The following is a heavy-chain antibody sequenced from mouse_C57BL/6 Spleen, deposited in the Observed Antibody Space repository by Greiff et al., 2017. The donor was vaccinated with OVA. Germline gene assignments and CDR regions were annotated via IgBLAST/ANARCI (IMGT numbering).Heavy chain of an antibody. J-gene: IGHJ4*01. Sequence: VKLQESGAELVKPGASVKMSCKASGYTFTTYPIEWMKQNHGKSLEWIGNFHPYNDDTKYNEKFKGKATLTVEKSSSTVYLELSRLTSDDSAVYYCARGDYDYDGAMDYWGQGTSVTVSS. CDR2: FHPYNDDT. V-gene: IGHV1-47*01. CDR3: ARGDYDYDGAMDY. CDR1: GYTFTTYP. D-gene: IGHD2-4*01.